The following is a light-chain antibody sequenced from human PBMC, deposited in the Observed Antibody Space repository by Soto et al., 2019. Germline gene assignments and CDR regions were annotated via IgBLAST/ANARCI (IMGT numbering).Light chain of an antibody. V-gene: IGLV1-40*01. CDR2: ANK. CDR3: QYYETSPSGYV. J-gene: IGLJ1*01. CDR1: SSNIGAGYD. Sequence: QSVLTQPPSVSGAPGQRVTISCTGSSSNIGAGYDVHWYQQLPGTAPKLLIYANKNRPAGVPDRFSASKSGTSASLAITGLQAEDEADYYCQYYETSPSGYVFGTGTKVTVL.